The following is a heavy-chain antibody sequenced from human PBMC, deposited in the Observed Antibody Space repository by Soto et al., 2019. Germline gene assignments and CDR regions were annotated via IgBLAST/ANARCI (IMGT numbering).Heavy chain of an antibody. J-gene: IGHJ4*02. D-gene: IGHD3-9*01. CDR1: GFSFAGYA. CDR2: ISGGGGST. Sequence: GGSLRLSCAASGFSFAGYALTWGRLAPGKGLEWVASISGGGGSTYYTDSVKGRFSISRDNSNRVVYLQMGSLTAGDTAVYYCAKTETFNGYYNAFDYWGQGTRVTVSS. CDR3: AKTETFNGYYNAFDY. V-gene: IGHV3-23*01.